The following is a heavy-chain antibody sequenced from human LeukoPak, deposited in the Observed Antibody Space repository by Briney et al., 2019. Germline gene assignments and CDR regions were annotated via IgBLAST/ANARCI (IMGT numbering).Heavy chain of an antibody. Sequence: GGSLRLSCAASGFTFSSYAMIWVRQAPGKGLEWVSTISGSGGGTYYADSVKGRFTISRDNSKNTLYLQMNSLRAEDTAVYYCAKVLRLDAFDIWGQGTMVTVSS. J-gene: IGHJ3*02. CDR3: AKVLRLDAFDI. CDR1: GFTFSSYA. D-gene: IGHD3-3*01. CDR2: ISGSGGGT. V-gene: IGHV3-23*01.